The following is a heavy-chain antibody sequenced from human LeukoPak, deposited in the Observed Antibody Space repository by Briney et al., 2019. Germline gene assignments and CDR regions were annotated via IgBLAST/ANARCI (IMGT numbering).Heavy chain of an antibody. CDR1: GGSFSGYY. J-gene: IGHJ1*01. D-gene: IGHD2-21*02. Sequence: SETLSLTCAVYGGSFSGYYWSWIRQPPGKGLEWIGEINHSGSTNYNPSLKSRVTISVDTSKNQFSLKLSSVTAADTAVYYCARSKNIVMVTATGRGYFQHWGQGTLVTVSS. V-gene: IGHV4-34*01. CDR3: ARSKNIVMVTATGRGYFQH. CDR2: INHSGST.